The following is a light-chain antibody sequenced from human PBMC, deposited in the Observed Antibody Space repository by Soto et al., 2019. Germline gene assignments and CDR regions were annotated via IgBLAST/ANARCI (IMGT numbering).Light chain of an antibody. CDR2: GAS. V-gene: IGKV3-20*01. Sequence: PGERATLSCRASQSVSSNFLAWYQQKPGQAPRLLVYGASSRATGIPDRFSGSGSGTDFTLTISRLEPEDFAVYYCQQYGSSPYTFGQGTKVDIK. CDR3: QQYGSSPYT. J-gene: IGKJ2*01. CDR1: QSVSSNF.